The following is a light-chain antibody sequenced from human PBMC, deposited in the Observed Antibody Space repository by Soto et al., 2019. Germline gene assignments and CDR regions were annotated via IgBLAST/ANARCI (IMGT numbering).Light chain of an antibody. V-gene: IGLV6-57*01. J-gene: IGLJ2*01. CDR3: QSYGNTNVV. CDR2: DDN. CDR1: SGSIASNF. Sequence: NFMLTQPHSVSESPEKTVTISCTRSSGSIASNFVQWYQQRPGSSPTTVIYDDNQRPSGVPDRFSGSIDSSSNSASLTISGLKTEDEADYYCQSYGNTNVVFGGGTKLTVL.